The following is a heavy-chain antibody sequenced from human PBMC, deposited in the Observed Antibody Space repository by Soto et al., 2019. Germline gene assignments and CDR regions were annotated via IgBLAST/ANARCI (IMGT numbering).Heavy chain of an antibody. J-gene: IGHJ6*02. D-gene: IGHD2-2*02. CDR3: ARGSCSSTSCYTEYYYYGMDV. CDR1: GYTFTGYY. CDR2: INPNSGGT. V-gene: IGHV1-2*04. Sequence: ASVKVSCKXSGYTFTGYYMHWVRQAPGQGLEWMGWINPNSGGTNYAQKFQGWVTMTRDTSISTAYMELSRLRSDDTAVYYCARGSCSSTSCYTEYYYYGMDVWGQGTTVTVSS.